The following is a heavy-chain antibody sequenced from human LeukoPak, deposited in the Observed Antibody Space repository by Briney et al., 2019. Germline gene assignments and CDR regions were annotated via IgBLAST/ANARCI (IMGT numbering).Heavy chain of an antibody. D-gene: IGHD6-19*01. Sequence: PSETLSLTCTASGGSISNYYWSWIRQPPGKGLEWIGCFYHSGSTNYNPSLKSRVTTSVDTSENQFSLRLSSVTAADTAVYYCASTQQWLAFDYWGQGILVTVSS. CDR1: GGSISNYY. J-gene: IGHJ4*02. CDR3: ASTQQWLAFDY. V-gene: IGHV4-59*01. CDR2: FYHSGST.